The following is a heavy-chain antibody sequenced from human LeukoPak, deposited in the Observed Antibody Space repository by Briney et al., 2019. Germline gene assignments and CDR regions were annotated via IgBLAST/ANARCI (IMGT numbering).Heavy chain of an antibody. CDR1: GGSISSYY. CDR2: IYYSGST. D-gene: IGHD3-22*01. Sequence: SETLSLTCTVSGGSISSYYWGWIRQPPGKGLEWIGYIYYSGSTNYNPSLKSRVTISVDTSKNQFSLKLSSVTAADTAVYYCAGAYYYDSSGPVDYWGQGTLVTVSS. V-gene: IGHV4-59*01. CDR3: AGAYYYDSSGPVDY. J-gene: IGHJ4*02.